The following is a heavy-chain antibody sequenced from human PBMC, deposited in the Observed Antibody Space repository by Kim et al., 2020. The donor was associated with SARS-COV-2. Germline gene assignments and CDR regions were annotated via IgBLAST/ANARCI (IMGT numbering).Heavy chain of an antibody. CDR1: GYSFVTYW. V-gene: IGHV5-51*01. Sequence: GESLKISCKGSGYSFVTYWIGWVRQMPGKGLEWMGIIHPGDSDTSYSQSFQGQVTISADKSISTAYLQWTSLKVSDTAMYYCARIEGWDAPFDIWGHGTMVTFST. CDR2: IHPGDSDT. J-gene: IGHJ3*02. CDR3: ARIEGWDAPFDI. D-gene: IGHD1-26*01.